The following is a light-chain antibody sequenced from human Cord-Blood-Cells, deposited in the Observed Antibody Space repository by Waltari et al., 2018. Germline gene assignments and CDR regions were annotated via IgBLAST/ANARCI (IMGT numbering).Light chain of an antibody. CDR3: QQSYSTPPT. Sequence: DIQMTQSSSSLSASVGDRVTITCRASQSISSYLNWYQQKPGKAPKLLIYAASSLQSGVPSRFSDSGSGTDFTLTISSLKPEDFATYYCQQSYSTPPTFGQGTKVEIK. J-gene: IGKJ1*01. V-gene: IGKV1-39*01. CDR2: AAS. CDR1: QSISSY.